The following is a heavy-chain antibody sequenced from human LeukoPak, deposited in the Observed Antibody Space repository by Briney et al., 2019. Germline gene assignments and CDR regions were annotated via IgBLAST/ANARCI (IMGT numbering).Heavy chain of an antibody. CDR2: TYWADYK. CDR1: GFSLSARGVG. J-gene: IGHJ4*02. Sequence: SGPTLANPTQTLTLTCTFSGFSLSARGVGVGWIRQPPGKALAWLALTYWADYKRYSPSLKSRLTITKDSFKDQVALTMTNMDPVDTATYYCAHRQKYHDSSSFDYWGQGTLVTVSA. V-gene: IGHV2-5*02. CDR3: AHRQKYHDSSSFDY. D-gene: IGHD3-22*01.